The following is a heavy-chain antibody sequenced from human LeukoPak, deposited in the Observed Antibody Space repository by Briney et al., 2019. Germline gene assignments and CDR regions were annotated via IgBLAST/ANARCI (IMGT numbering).Heavy chain of an antibody. V-gene: IGHV3-23*01. CDR3: AKDREGYGAAGTGFDY. J-gene: IGHJ4*02. Sequence: PGGSLRLSCAASGFTFSSYAMSCVRQAPGKGLEWVSAISGSGGSTCYADSVKGRFTISRDNSKNTLYLQMNSLRAEDTAVYYCAKDREGYGAAGTGFDYWGQGTLVTVSS. CDR2: ISGSGGST. CDR1: GFTFSSYA. D-gene: IGHD6-13*01.